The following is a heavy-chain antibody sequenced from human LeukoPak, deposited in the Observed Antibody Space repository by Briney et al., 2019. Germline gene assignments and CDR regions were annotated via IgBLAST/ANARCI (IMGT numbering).Heavy chain of an antibody. CDR1: GGTFSSYA. CDR2: IIPIFGTA. CDR3: ATDSHCGGDCYYYYYGMDV. J-gene: IGHJ6*02. V-gene: IGHV1-69*13. Sequence: SVKVSCKASGGTFSSYAIGWVRQAPGQGLEWMGGIIPIFGTANYAQKFQGRVTITADESTSTAYMELSSLRSEDTAVYYCATDSHCGGDCYYYYYGMDVWGQGTTVTVSS. D-gene: IGHD2-21*02.